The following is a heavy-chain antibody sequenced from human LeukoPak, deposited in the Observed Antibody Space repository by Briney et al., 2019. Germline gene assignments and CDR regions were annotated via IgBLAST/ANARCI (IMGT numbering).Heavy chain of an antibody. CDR1: GFTFSSSY. CDR3: AREGSGRTAYNDGLDV. V-gene: IGHV3-53*01. D-gene: IGHD3-10*01. Sequence: GGSLRLSCAASGFTFSSSYMTWVRQAPGKGLEWVSVIRSGGSTVYADSVKGRLTISRDNSKNTLYLQLNSLRAEDTAVYYCAREGSGRTAYNDGLDVWGQGTMVTVSS. CDR2: IRSGGST. J-gene: IGHJ3*01.